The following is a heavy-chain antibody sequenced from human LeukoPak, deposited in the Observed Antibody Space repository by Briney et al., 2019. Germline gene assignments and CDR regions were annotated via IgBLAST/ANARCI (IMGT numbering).Heavy chain of an antibody. Sequence: GGSLRLSCAASGFTFSSYAMNWVRQAPGKGLEWVSAISGSGGSTYYADSVKGRFTISRDNSKNTLYLQMNSLRAEDTAVYYCATDIDSSGYYGDAFDIWGQGTMVTVSS. D-gene: IGHD3-22*01. CDR2: ISGSGGST. J-gene: IGHJ3*02. CDR1: GFTFSSYA. V-gene: IGHV3-23*01. CDR3: ATDIDSSGYYGDAFDI.